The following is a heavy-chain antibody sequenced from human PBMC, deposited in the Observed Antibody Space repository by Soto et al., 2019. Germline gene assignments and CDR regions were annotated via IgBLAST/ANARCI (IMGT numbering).Heavy chain of an antibody. V-gene: IGHV1-69*02. Sequence: SVKVSCKASGGTFSSYTISWVRQAPGQGLEWMGRIIPILGIANYAQKFQGRVTITADKSTSTAYMELSSLRSEDTAVYYCARAPHCGGDCYFDYWGQGTLVTVSS. J-gene: IGHJ4*02. D-gene: IGHD2-21*01. CDR3: ARAPHCGGDCYFDY. CDR2: IIPILGIA. CDR1: GGTFSSYT.